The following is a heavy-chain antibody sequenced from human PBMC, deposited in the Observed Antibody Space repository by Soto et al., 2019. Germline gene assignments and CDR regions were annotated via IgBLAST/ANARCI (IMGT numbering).Heavy chain of an antibody. J-gene: IGHJ6*02. Sequence: SVKVSCKASGFTFTSSAVQWVRQARGQRLEWIGWIVVGSGNTNYAQKFQERVTITRDISTTTDYMELSSLRAEDTAVYYCAAYISSWDGGVRSWCWEVWGQVRTGTV. CDR1: GFTFTSSA. CDR2: IVVGSGNT. CDR3: AAYISSWDGGVRSWCWEV. D-gene: IGHD6-13*01. V-gene: IGHV1-58*01.